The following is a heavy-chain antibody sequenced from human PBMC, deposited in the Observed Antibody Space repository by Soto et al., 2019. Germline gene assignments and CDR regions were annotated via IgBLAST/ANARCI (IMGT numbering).Heavy chain of an antibody. CDR3: AKDLIYGYNSGRPFDS. Sequence: EVHLLESGGGLVQPGGSLRLSCAASGFTFSSFAMSWVRQAPGKGLGWVSAIGSRGDSTYYADSVKGRFTISRDNSKNTLYLQMNSLRAEDTAVYYCAKDLIYGYNSGRPFDSWGQGTLVTVSS. CDR2: IGSRGDST. CDR1: GFTFSSFA. V-gene: IGHV3-23*01. J-gene: IGHJ4*02. D-gene: IGHD6-19*01.